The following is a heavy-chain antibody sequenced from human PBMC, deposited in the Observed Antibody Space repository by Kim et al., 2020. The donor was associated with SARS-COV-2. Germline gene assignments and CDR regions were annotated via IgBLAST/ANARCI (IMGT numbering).Heavy chain of an antibody. CDR1: GDSVSTDIG. D-gene: IGHD5-12*01. J-gene: IGHJ4*02. V-gene: IGHV6-1*01. CDR3: AKGWLKEGFDY. CDR2: TYYRSKWNK. Sequence: SQTLSLTCAIFGDSVSTDIGWNWIRQSPSRGLEWLGRTYYRSKWNKDYAVSVKSRITINSDTSKNQFSLQLHSVTAEDTAVYYCAKGWLKEGFDYWGQG.